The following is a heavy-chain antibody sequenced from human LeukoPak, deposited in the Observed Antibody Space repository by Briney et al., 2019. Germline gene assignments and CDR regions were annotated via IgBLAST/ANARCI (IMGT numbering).Heavy chain of an antibody. CDR2: IIPIFGTA. V-gene: IGHV1-69*06. J-gene: IGHJ4*02. CDR3: ARGTPPHYYGDLDY. Sequence: GASVKVSCKASGGTFSSYAISWVRQAPGQGLEWMGGIIPIFGTANCAQKFQGRVTITADKSTSTAYMELSSLRSEDTAVYYCARGTPPHYYGDLDYWGQGTLVTVSS. CDR1: GGTFSSYA. D-gene: IGHD4-17*01.